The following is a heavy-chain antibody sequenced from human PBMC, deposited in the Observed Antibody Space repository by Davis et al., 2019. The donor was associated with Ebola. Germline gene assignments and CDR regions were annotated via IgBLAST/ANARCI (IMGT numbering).Heavy chain of an antibody. Sequence: GGSLSLSCAASGFIFRSYFMSWVRQAPGKGLEWVSTLGTSADTYYADSLKGRFTIPRDNSKNTLYLQMNGLRVEDTAIYYCAKDTSNIWFDIWGQGTNVTVSS. V-gene: IGHV3-23*01. CDR3: AKDTSNIWFDI. CDR2: LGTSADT. D-gene: IGHD1-26*01. CDR1: GFIFRSYF. J-gene: IGHJ3*02.